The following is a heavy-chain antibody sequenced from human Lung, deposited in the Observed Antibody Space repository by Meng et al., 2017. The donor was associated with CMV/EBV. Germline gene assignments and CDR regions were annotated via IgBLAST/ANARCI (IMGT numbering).Heavy chain of an antibody. D-gene: IGHD3-3*01. J-gene: IGHJ6*02. V-gene: IGHV4-59*01. CDR1: GGSISSYY. CDR3: ARSDFWSGYGMDV. CDR2: IYYSGST. Sequence: SETLSLXCTVSGGSISSYYWSWIRQPPGKGLEWIGYIYYSGSTNYNPSLKSRVTISVDTSKNQFSLKLSSVTAADTAVYYCARSDFWSGYGMDVWGQGTTVTV.